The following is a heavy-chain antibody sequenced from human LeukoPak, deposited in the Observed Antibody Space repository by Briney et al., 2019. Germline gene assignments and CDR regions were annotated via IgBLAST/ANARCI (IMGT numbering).Heavy chain of an antibody. CDR3: PSPTYGSGSGDI. J-gene: IGHJ3*02. CDR2: ISYDGSNK. Sequence: GGSLRLSCAASGFTFSSYAMHWVRQAPGKGLEWVAVISYDGSNKYYADSVKGRFTISRDNSKNTLYLQMNSLRAEDTAVYYAPSPTYGSGSGDIWGQGTMVTVSS. D-gene: IGHD3-10*01. V-gene: IGHV3-30-3*01. CDR1: GFTFSSYA.